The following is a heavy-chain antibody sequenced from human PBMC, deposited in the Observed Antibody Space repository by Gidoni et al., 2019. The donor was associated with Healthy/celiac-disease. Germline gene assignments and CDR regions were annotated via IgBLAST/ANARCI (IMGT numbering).Heavy chain of an antibody. CDR1: GGAISSYY. V-gene: IGHV4-59*08. Sequence: QVQLQESGPGLGKPSATLSLTCTGSGGAISSYYWSWIRQPPGKGLEWIGYIYYSGSTNYHPSLKSRVTISVDTSKHQFSLKLSSVTAAYTAVYYCARHDDSSSWYAGYVYYWGQGTLVTVSS. J-gene: IGHJ4*02. CDR3: ARHDDSSSWYAGYVYY. CDR2: IYYSGST. D-gene: IGHD6-13*01.